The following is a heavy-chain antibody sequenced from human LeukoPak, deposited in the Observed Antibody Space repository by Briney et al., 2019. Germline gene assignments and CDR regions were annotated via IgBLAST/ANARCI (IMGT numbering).Heavy chain of an antibody. Sequence: GGSLRLSCAASGFTFSSYWMNWARQAPGKGLEWVAVIWYDGSNKYYADSVKGRFTISRDNSKNTLYLRMNSLRAEDTAVYYCARGLFVVVPAAIVSDFDYWGQGALVTVSS. CDR2: IWYDGSNK. J-gene: IGHJ4*02. V-gene: IGHV3-33*08. CDR1: GFTFSSYW. D-gene: IGHD2-2*01. CDR3: ARGLFVVVPAAIVSDFDY.